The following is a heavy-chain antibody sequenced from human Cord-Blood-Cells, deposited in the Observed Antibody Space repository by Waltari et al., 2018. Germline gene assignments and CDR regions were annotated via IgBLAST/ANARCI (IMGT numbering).Heavy chain of an antibody. V-gene: IGHV1-69*01. CDR2: IIPIFGTA. CDR3: ARALTGDLNYFDY. CDR1: GDTFSSYA. Sequence: QVQLVQSGAEVKKPESSVKVSCKASGDTFSSYAISRVRQAPGQGLEWMGGIIPIFGTANYAQKFQGRVTITADESTSTAYMELSSLRSEDTAVYYCARALTGDLNYFDYWGQGTLVTVSS. J-gene: IGHJ4*02. D-gene: IGHD7-27*01.